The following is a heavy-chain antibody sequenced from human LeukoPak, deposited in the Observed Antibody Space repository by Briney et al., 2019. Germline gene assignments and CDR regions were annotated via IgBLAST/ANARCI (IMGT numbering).Heavy chain of an antibody. D-gene: IGHD3-10*01. J-gene: IGHJ4*02. Sequence: GGSLRLSCAASGFAFNTYAMHWVRQAPGQGLEWVALIWHDGSHKFYSNSVRGQFTNTRNNSKNPVSLQMNNLRPEDKAVYYCAGEIFGSGSYPDFWGQGTLVTVSS. CDR1: GFAFNTYA. CDR2: IWHDGSHK. CDR3: AGEIFGSGSYPDF. V-gene: IGHV3-33*01.